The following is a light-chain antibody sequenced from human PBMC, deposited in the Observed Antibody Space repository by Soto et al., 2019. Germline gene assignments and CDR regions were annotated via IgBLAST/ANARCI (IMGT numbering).Light chain of an antibody. Sequence: QSALTQPRSVSGSPGQSVTISCTGTNSYIGNYNYVSWYQQHPGKAPKVMIYDVSKRPSGVPDRFSGSKSGNTASLPISGLQDEDEADYYCCSYPGSHTWVFGGGTQLTVL. CDR1: NSYIGNYNY. CDR3: CSYPGSHTWV. CDR2: DVS. V-gene: IGLV2-11*01. J-gene: IGLJ3*02.